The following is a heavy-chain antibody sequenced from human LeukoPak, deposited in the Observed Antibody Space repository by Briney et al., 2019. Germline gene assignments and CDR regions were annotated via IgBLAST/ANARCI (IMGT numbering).Heavy chain of an antibody. CDR1: GFTLSNAW. J-gene: IGHJ4*02. CDR2: IKSKTDGGTT. D-gene: IGHD6-19*01. CDR3: TTDRQWLVFDY. V-gene: IGHV3-15*01. Sequence: PGGSLRLSCAASGFTLSNAWMSWVRQAPGKGLEWVGRIKSKTDGGTTDYAAPVKGRFTISRDDSKNTLYLQMNSLKTEDTAVYYCTTDRQWLVFDYWGQGTLVTVSS.